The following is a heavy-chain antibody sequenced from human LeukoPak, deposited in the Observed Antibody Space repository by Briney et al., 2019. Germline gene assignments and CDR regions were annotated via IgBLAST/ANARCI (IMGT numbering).Heavy chain of an antibody. CDR3: ARQGPPTAGYWFDP. CDR2: IYPGESDT. D-gene: IGHD5-12*01. CDR1: GYSFTNYW. V-gene: IGHV5-51*01. Sequence: GESLKFSGKGSGYSFTNYWIGGVRQLPGKGLEWMGIIYPGESDTSYSPSFQGKVTISADKSIRTAYLQWSSLKASDTAMYYCARQGPPTAGYWFDPWGQGTLVTVSS. J-gene: IGHJ5*02.